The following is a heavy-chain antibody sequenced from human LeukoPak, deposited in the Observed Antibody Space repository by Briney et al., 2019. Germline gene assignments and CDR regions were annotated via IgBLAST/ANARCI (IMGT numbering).Heavy chain of an antibody. V-gene: IGHV3-30*04. Sequence: GGSLRLSCAASGFTFSSYAMHWVRQAPGKGLEWVAVISYDGSNKYYADSVKGRFTISRDNSKNTLYLQMNSLRAEDTAVYYCAREVRAVASCFDYWGQGTLVTVSS. CDR2: ISYDGSNK. J-gene: IGHJ4*02. CDR3: AREVRAVASCFDY. D-gene: IGHD6-19*01. CDR1: GFTFSSYA.